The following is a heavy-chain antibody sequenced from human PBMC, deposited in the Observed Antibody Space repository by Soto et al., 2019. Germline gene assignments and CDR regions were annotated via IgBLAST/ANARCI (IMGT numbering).Heavy chain of an antibody. D-gene: IGHD6-19*01. V-gene: IGHV3-23*01. J-gene: IGHJ3*01. Sequence: VQLLDSGGGLVQPGGSLRLSCAASGFAFSTYAMSWVRQAPGQGLEWVSPISFSGGTTYYADSVKGRLTISRDNSKNILYLQMTSLRAEDTAIYFCAKEWAGDAFDVWGQGTMVTVSS. CDR1: GFAFSTYA. CDR3: AKEWAGDAFDV. CDR2: ISFSGGTT.